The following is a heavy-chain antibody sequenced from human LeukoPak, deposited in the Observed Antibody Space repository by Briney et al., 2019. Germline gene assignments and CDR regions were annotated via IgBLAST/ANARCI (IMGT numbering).Heavy chain of an antibody. J-gene: IGHJ4*02. D-gene: IGHD2-2*01. V-gene: IGHV1-69*05. CDR1: GYTFTSYG. CDR2: IIPIFGTA. CDR3: ARDRYCSSTSCLENFDY. Sequence: SVKVSCKASGYTFTSYGISWVRQAPGQGLEWMGGIIPIFGTANYAQKFQGRVTITTDESTSTAYMELSSLRSEDTAVYYCARDRYCSSTSCLENFDYWGQGTLVTVSS.